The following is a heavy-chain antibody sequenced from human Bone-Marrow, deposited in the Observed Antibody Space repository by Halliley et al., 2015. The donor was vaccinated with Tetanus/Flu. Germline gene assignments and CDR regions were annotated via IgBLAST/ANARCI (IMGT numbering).Heavy chain of an antibody. CDR3: ARTSGTTLVYWFDP. J-gene: IGHJ5*02. CDR1: GGSINTYY. CDR2: ISYSGST. V-gene: IGHV4-59*08. Sequence: LRLSCAVSGGSINTYYWSWIRQPPGKQLEWIGYISYSGSTTYSPSLKSRVTTSIDTSKNQFSLRLTSVTAADTAIYYCARTSGTTLVYWFDPWGQGILVAVSS. D-gene: IGHD1-1*01.